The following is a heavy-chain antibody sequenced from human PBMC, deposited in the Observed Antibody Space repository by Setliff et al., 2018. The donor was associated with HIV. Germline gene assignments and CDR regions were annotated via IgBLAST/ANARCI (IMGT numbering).Heavy chain of an antibody. Sequence: GASVKVSCKTSGYTFTSYHLHWLRQAPGQGLEWMGGIIPIIGITNQAQKFQGRVTITADKSTNTAYMELSSLRSEDTAVYYCAKDRGRGNYYYMDVWGKGTTVTVS. CDR1: GYTFTSYH. J-gene: IGHJ6*03. D-gene: IGHD3-16*01. V-gene: IGHV1-69*10. CDR2: IIPIIGIT. CDR3: AKDRGRGNYYYMDV.